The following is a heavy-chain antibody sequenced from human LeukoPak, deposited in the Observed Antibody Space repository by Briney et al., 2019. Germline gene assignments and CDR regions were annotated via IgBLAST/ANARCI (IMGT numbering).Heavy chain of an antibody. D-gene: IGHD6-13*01. V-gene: IGHV1-2*02. Sequence: ASVKVSCKASGYTFTGNYIHWVRQAPGQGLEWMGWISPNSGGTNYAQKFQGRVTMTSDTPISTAYMEVSRLRSDDTAVYYWARAGYNSAWYFFDYWGQGTLVTVSS. CDR3: ARAGYNSAWYFFDY. CDR1: GYTFTGNY. J-gene: IGHJ4*02. CDR2: ISPNSGGT.